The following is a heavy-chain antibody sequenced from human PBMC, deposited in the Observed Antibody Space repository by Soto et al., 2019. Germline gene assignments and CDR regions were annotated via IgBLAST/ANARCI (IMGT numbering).Heavy chain of an antibody. CDR2: IIPIFGTA. D-gene: IGHD3-9*01. V-gene: IGHV1-69*13. CDR1: GGTFSSYA. Sequence: SVKVSCKASGGTFSSYAISWVRQAPGQGLEWMGGIIPIFGTANYAQKFQGRVTITADESTSTAYMELSSLRSEDTAVYYCASQPYDILTGLPNDYWGQGTLVTVSS. CDR3: ASQPYDILTGLPNDY. J-gene: IGHJ4*02.